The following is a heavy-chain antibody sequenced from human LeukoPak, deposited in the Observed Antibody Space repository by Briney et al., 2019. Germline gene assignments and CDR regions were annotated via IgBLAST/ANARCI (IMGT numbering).Heavy chain of an antibody. CDR1: GFTFSSYA. J-gene: IGHJ4*02. V-gene: IGHV3-43*02. CDR3: AKDKGIGNSFGFDY. D-gene: IGHD6-13*01. Sequence: GGSLRLSCAASGFTFSSYAMSWVRQAPGKGLEWVSAISGSGGSTYYADSVKGRFTISRDNSKNSLYLQMNSLRTEDTALYYCAKDKGIGNSFGFDYWGQGTLVTVSS. CDR2: ISGSGGST.